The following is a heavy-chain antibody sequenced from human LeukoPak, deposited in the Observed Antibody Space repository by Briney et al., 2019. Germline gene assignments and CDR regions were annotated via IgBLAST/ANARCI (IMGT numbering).Heavy chain of an antibody. D-gene: IGHD3-16*01. J-gene: IGHJ4*02. V-gene: IGHV3-48*01. CDR3: ARERFGELVDY. CDR2: IGSSGSII. Sequence: PGGSLRLSCAASGFTFTSYSMNWVRQAPGKGLEWVSHIGSSGSIIYYADSVKGRFTISRDNAKNSLYLQMNSLRAEDTAVYYCARERFGELVDYWGQGTLVTVSS. CDR1: GFTFTSYS.